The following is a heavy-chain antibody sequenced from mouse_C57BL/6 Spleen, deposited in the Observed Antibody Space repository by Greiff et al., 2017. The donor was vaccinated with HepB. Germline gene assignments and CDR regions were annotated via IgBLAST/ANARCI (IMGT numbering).Heavy chain of an antibody. CDR3: ARAARQRFDY. CDR2: INPNNGGT. V-gene: IGHV1-22*01. Sequence: VQLKQSGPELVKPGASVKMSCKASGYTFTDYNMHWVKQSHGKSLEWIGYINPNNGGTSYNQKFKGKATLTVNKSSSTAYMELRSLTSEDSTVYYCARAARQRFDYWGQGTTLTVSS. D-gene: IGHD3-2*01. J-gene: IGHJ2*01. CDR1: GYTFTDYN.